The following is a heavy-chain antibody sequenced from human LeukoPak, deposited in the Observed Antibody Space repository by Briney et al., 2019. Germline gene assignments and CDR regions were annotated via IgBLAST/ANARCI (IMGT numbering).Heavy chain of an antibody. CDR2: INPNSGGT. Sequence: GASVKVSRKASGYTFTGYYMHWVRQAPGQGLEWMGWINPNSGGTNYAQKFQGRVTMTRDTSISTAYMELSRLRSDDTAVYYCAREISLAGIAGVYNWFDPWGQGTLVTVSS. CDR3: AREISLAGIAGVYNWFDP. CDR1: GYTFTGYY. J-gene: IGHJ5*02. D-gene: IGHD6-13*01. V-gene: IGHV1-2*02.